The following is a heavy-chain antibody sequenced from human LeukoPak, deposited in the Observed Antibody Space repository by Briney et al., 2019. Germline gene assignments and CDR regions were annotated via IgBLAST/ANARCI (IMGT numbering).Heavy chain of an antibody. J-gene: IGHJ5*02. Sequence: SETLSLTCAVYGGSFSGYYWSWIRQPPGKGLEWIGEINHSGSTNYNPSLKSRVTISVDTSKNQFSLKLSSVTAADTAVYYCARWWGYCSSTSCSSLGIDPWGQGTLVTVSS. D-gene: IGHD2-2*01. CDR1: GGSFSGYY. V-gene: IGHV4-34*01. CDR2: INHSGST. CDR3: ARWWGYCSSTSCSSLGIDP.